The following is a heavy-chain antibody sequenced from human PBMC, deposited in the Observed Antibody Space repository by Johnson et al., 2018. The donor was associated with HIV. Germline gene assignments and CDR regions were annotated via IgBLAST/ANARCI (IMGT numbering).Heavy chain of an antibody. D-gene: IGHD1-26*01. CDR1: GFTVSSNY. CDR2: IWYDGSNK. J-gene: IGHJ3*02. CDR3: AKVLKAGGRMNDGFDI. V-gene: IGHV3-33*06. Sequence: QVQLVESGGGVVQPGGSLRLSCTASGFTVSSNYMNWVRQAPGKGLEWVAVIWYDGSNKNYVDSVKGRFTISRDNSKNTLYLQMNSLRAEDTAVYYCAKVLKAGGRMNDGFDIWGQGTLVTVSS.